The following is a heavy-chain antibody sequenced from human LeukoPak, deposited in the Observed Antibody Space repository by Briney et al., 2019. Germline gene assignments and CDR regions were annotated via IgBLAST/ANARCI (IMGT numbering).Heavy chain of an antibody. CDR1: GFTFSNFA. J-gene: IGHJ4*02. V-gene: IGHV3-30*04. Sequence: GGSERLSCAASGFTFSNFALYWVRQAPGKGLEWVTVISSDGSYKYYADSVKGRFTISRDNSKNTVYLQMNSLRDEDTAVYYCARAPPDSWIDNWGQGTLVTASS. D-gene: IGHD6-13*01. CDR2: ISSDGSYK. CDR3: ARAPPDSWIDN.